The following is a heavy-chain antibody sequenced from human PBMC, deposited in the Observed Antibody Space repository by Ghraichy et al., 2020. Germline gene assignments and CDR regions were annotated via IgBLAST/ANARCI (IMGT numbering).Heavy chain of an antibody. J-gene: IGHJ4*02. CDR3: ARYWNSGPIDY. V-gene: IGHV3-7*01. Sequence: GGSLRLSCAASGFTLSGYWMSWVRQAPGKGLEWVANIKQDGSEKHYVDSVKDRFTISRDNAENSLYLQMNSLRVEDTAMYYCARYWNSGPIDYWGQGTLVTVSS. CDR2: IKQDGSEK. D-gene: IGHD2/OR15-2a*01. CDR1: GFTLSGYW.